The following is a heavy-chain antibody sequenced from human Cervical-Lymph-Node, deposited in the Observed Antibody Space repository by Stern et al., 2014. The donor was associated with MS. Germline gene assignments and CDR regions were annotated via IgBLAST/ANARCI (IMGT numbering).Heavy chain of an antibody. V-gene: IGHV3-23*04. CDR3: AKDRGIQLWSYFDY. D-gene: IGHD5-18*01. CDR1: GFTFSSYA. CDR2: ISGRGGST. Sequence: EVQLVESGGGLVQPGGSLRLSCGASGFTFSSYAMSWVRQAPGKGLEWVSAISGRGGSTYYAESVKGRVTIYRDNSKNTLYLQMNSLRAEDTAVYYCAKDRGIQLWSYFDYWGQGTLVTVSS. J-gene: IGHJ4*02.